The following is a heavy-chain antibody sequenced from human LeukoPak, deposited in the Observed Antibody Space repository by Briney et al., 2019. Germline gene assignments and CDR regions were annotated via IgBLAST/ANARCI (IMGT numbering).Heavy chain of an antibody. V-gene: IGHV3-30-3*01. CDR3: ARDLAGTTVY. CDR1: GFTFSSYA. J-gene: IGHJ4*02. CDR2: TSYDGSNK. Sequence: GGSLRLSCAASGFTFSSYAMHWVRQAPGRGLEWVAVTSYDGSNKYYADSVKGRFTISRDNSKNTLYLQMNSLRAEDTAVYYCARDLAGTTVYWGQGTLVTVSS. D-gene: IGHD1-7*01.